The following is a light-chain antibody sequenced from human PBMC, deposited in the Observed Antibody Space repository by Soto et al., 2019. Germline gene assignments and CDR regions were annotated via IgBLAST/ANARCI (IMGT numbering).Light chain of an antibody. J-gene: IGKJ1*01. Sequence: EIVLTQSPGTLSLSPGERATLSCRASQSVSSRYLAWYQQKPGQAPRLLIYGASSRATGIPDRFSGSGSGTDFTLTISRLEPEDFAVYFCQQFGTSPLWTFGQGTKVEMK. V-gene: IGKV3-20*01. CDR3: QQFGTSPLWT. CDR1: QSVSSRY. CDR2: GAS.